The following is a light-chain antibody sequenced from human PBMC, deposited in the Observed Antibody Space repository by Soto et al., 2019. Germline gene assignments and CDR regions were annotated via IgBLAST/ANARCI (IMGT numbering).Light chain of an antibody. CDR1: QNVRNTY. J-gene: IGKJ3*01. CDR3: QQYGSSPDLIT. CDR2: AAS. V-gene: IGKV3-20*01. Sequence: DIVLTQSPGTLSLSPGERATLSCRASQNVRNTYLAWYQQKAGQAPRLLIYAASSRATGIPDRFSGSGSGTDFTLPITGLEPEDFAVYYCQQYGSSPDLITFGPGTKVDIK.